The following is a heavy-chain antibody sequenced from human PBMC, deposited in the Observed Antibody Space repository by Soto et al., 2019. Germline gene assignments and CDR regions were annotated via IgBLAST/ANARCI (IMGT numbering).Heavy chain of an antibody. CDR1: GGSISDHY. D-gene: IGHD6-19*01. V-gene: IGHV4-4*07. CDR2: FYPSGGT. CDR3: ATQYSNGWFVQ. J-gene: IGHJ5*02. Sequence: SETLSITCTVSGGSISDHYWNWIRQPAGKGLEWIGRFYPSGGTNYNPSLKSRVTMSVDTSKNQFSLRLTSLTAADTAIYYCATQYSNGWFVQWGQGTLVTVSS.